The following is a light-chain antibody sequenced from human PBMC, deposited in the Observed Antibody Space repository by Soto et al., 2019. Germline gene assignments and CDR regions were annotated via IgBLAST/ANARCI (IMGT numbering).Light chain of an antibody. J-gene: IGKJ1*01. CDR1: RYIRSD. CDR3: QEYSSYWT. Sequence: DIQMTQSPSTLSASVGDRVTITFRASRYIRSDLSWYQQKPGKAPKLLIYDASNLESGVPSRFSGSGSGTEFTLTINGLQSDDFATYYCQEYSSYWTFGQGTKVDNK. CDR2: DAS. V-gene: IGKV1-5*01.